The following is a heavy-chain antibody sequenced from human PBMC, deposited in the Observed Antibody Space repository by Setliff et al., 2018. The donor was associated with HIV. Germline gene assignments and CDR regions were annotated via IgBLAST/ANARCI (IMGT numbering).Heavy chain of an antibody. D-gene: IGHD1-1*01. V-gene: IGHV3-30*02. CDR2: IRSDGSIK. J-gene: IGHJ4*02. Sequence: GESLKISCAASGFTFSGAEIHWVRQAPGKGLERVAFIRSDGSIKYYADSVKGRFTISRDNSNNVLFLQMNSLRIEDTAVYYCASARIPTGGTSTSFDYCGQGTLVTVSS. CDR3: ASARIPTGGTSTSFDY. CDR1: GFTFSGAE.